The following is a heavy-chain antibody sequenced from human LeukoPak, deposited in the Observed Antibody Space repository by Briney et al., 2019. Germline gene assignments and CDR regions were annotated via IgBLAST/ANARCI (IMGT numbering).Heavy chain of an antibody. J-gene: IGHJ3*02. Sequence: SVKVSCKASGGTFSSYAISWVRQAAGQGLEWMGGIIPIFGTANYAQKFQGRVTITTDESTSTAYMELSSLRSEDTAVYYCARRRAAADFDAFDIWGQGTMVTVSS. D-gene: IGHD6-13*01. CDR1: GGTFSSYA. CDR2: IIPIFGTA. CDR3: ARRRAAADFDAFDI. V-gene: IGHV1-69*05.